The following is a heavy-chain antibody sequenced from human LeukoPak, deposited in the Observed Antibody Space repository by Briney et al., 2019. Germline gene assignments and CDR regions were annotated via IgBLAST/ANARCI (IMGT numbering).Heavy chain of an antibody. D-gene: IGHD6-19*01. V-gene: IGHV3-30*04. CDR1: GFTFSSYA. CDR3: ARGQLYSSGWFPTSRYYGMDV. J-gene: IGHJ6*02. Sequence: GRSLRLSCAASGFTFSSYAMHWVRQAPGKGLEWVAVISYVGSNKYYADSVKGRFTISRDNSKNTLYLQMNSLRAEDTAVYYCARGQLYSSGWFPTSRYYGMDVWGQGTTVTVSS. CDR2: ISYVGSNK.